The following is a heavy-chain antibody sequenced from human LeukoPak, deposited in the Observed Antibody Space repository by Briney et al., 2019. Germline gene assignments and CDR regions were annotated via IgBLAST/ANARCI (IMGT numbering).Heavy chain of an antibody. Sequence: GGSLRLSCAASGFTFSNAWVSWVRQAPGKGLEWVGRIKSKTDGGTTDYAAPVKGRFTISRDDSKNTLYLQMNSLKTEDTAVYYCTTYYYGSGSSPSDYWGQGTLVTVSS. CDR1: GFTFSNAW. CDR3: TTYYYGSGSSPSDY. CDR2: IKSKTDGGTT. V-gene: IGHV3-15*01. D-gene: IGHD3-10*01. J-gene: IGHJ4*02.